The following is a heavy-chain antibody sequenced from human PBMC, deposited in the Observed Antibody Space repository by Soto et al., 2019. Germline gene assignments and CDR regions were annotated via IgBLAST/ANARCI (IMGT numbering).Heavy chain of an antibody. D-gene: IGHD6-6*01. CDR1: GFTFSSYG. CDR2: IWYDGSNK. V-gene: IGHV3-33*01. Sequence: QVQLVESGGGVVQPGRSLRLSCAASGFTFSSYGMHWVRQAPGKGLEWVAVIWYDGSNKYYADSVKGRFTISRDNSKNTLYLQMNSLRAEDTAVYYCARDKRIAANYYYYCYMDVWGKGTTVTVSS. CDR3: ARDKRIAANYYYYCYMDV. J-gene: IGHJ6*03.